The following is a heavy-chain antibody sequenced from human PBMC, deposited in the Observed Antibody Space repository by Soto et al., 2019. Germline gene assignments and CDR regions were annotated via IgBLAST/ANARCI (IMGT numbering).Heavy chain of an antibody. J-gene: IGHJ4*02. V-gene: IGHV3-73*01. CDR2: VRNRANNHAT. Sequence: PGGPLRLSSETSGFTFSIAAMHWVRQAPGKGLEWIGRVRNRANNHATGYAASVKGRFTIYRDDSKTTTYLQMNSLKTEDTAVYYCVRQGEGAGLDCWGQGSLVTVSS. CDR1: GFTFSIAA. D-gene: IGHD1-26*01. CDR3: VRQGEGAGLDC.